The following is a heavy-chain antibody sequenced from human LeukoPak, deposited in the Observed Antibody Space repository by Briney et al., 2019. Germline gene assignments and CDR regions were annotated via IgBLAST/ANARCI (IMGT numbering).Heavy chain of an antibody. J-gene: IGHJ4*02. D-gene: IGHD6-19*01. CDR1: GFTSTDYG. CDR2: IRSKASGATI. V-gene: IGHV3-49*04. Sequence: GSLRLSCIGSGFTSTDYGMSWVRRAPGKGLEWVGCIRSKASGATIEYAASVQGRFSIARDDSKNIAYLQMNSLKTEDTAVYYCTRDAYNTGWNSDYWGQGTLVTVSS. CDR3: TRDAYNTGWNSDY.